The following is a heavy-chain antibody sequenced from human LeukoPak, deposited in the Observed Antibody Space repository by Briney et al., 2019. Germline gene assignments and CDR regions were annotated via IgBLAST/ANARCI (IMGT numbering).Heavy chain of an antibody. CDR2: ISGSGGST. J-gene: IGHJ3*01. CDR3: ATGGIGPPRRAFDF. CDR1: GFTFSSYA. Sequence: GGSLRLSCAASGFTFSSYAMNWVRQAPGKGLEWVTGISGSGGSTYNADSVKGRFTISRDNSKNTLYVQMNSLRVEDTAVYYCATGGIGPPRRAFDFWGQGTMVTVSS. V-gene: IGHV3-23*01. D-gene: IGHD3-3*02.